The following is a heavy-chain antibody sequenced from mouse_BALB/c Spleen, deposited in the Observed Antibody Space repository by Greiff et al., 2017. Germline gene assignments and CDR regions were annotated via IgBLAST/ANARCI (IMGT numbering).Heavy chain of an antibody. V-gene: IGHV5-6-2*01. J-gene: IGHJ4*01. CDR1: GFTFSSYY. Sequence: EVLLVDSGGGLVKPGGSLKLSCAASGFTFSSYYMSWVRQTPEKSLELVAAINSNGGSTYYPDTVKGRFTISRDNAKNTLYLQMSSLKSEDTALYDCARYRYDRNYEMEDGGQGTTGTVAA. CDR3: ARYRYDRNYEMED. CDR2: INSNGGST. D-gene: IGHD2-14*01.